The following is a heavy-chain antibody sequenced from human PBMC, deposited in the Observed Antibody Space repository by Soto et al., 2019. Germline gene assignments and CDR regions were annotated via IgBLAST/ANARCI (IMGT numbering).Heavy chain of an antibody. J-gene: IGHJ4*02. Sequence: QVHLVQSGAEVKKPGASVKVSCKASGYTFTSYGITWVRQAPGQGLEWMGWISAHNGNTDYAQKLQGRVIVTRDTSTSTAYMEVRSVISDDTAVYYCARGRYGDYWGQGALVTVSS. CDR1: GYTFTSYG. V-gene: IGHV1-18*01. D-gene: IGHD1-1*01. CDR3: ARGRYGDY. CDR2: ISAHNGNT.